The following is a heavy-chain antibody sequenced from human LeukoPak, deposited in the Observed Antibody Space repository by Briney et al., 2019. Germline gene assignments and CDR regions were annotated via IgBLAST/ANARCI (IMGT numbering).Heavy chain of an antibody. J-gene: IGHJ4*02. CDR3: AREGGDYPFDY. D-gene: IGHD1-26*01. CDR1: GYTFTGYY. V-gene: IGHV1-2*02. Sequence: GASVKVSCKASGYTFTGYYMHWMRQAPGQGVEWMGWINPNSGGTDYAQKFQGGVTMTRDTSISTAYMEPSRLRSDDTAVYYCAREGGDYPFDYWGQGTLVTVSS. CDR2: INPNSGGT.